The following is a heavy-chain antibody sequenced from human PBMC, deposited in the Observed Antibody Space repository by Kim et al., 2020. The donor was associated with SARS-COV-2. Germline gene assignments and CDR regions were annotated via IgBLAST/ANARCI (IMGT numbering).Heavy chain of an antibody. CDR2: IKQDGSEK. Sequence: GGSLRLSCAASGFTFSSYWMSWVRQAPGKGLEWVANIKQDGSEKYYVDSVKGRFTISRDNAKNSLYLQMNSLRAEDTAVYYCAREGIAAAGMSYFDYWGQGTLVTVSS. D-gene: IGHD6-13*01. CDR1: GFTFSSYW. V-gene: IGHV3-7*01. J-gene: IGHJ4*02. CDR3: AREGIAAAGMSYFDY.